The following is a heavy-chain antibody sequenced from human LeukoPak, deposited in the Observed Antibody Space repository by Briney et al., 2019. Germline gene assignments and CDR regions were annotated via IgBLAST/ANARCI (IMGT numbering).Heavy chain of an antibody. CDR1: GFTFSSYL. CDR2: ITSDSRYI. D-gene: IGHD6-6*01. V-gene: IGHV3-21*01. CDR3: ARSRIAARPNYFDY. Sequence: GGSLRLSCAASGFTFSSYLMSWVRQAPGKGLEWVSSITSDSRYIFYADSVKGRFTISRDNAKNSLYLQMNSLRAEDAAVYYCARSRIAARPNYFDYWGQGTLVTVSS. J-gene: IGHJ4*02.